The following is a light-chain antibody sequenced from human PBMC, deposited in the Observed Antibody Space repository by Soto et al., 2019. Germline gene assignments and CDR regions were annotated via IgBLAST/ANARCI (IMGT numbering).Light chain of an antibody. CDR2: DVF. CDR1: QSISIY. V-gene: IGKV3-11*01. CDR3: QQYRMSPNT. Sequence: EIVLTQSPATLSLSPGERATLSCRASQSISIYLAWYQQKPGQAPRLLIYDVFNRATGIPARFSGSGSGTDFSLTIRGLKPEDFAVYYCQQYRMSPNTFGQGTRLEIK. J-gene: IGKJ5*01.